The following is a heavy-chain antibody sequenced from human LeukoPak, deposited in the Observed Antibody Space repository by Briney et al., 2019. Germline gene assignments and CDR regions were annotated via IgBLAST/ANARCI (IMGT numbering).Heavy chain of an antibody. Sequence: TGGSLRLSCAASGITFSSDTMNWVRQAPGKGLEWVSCITRDSNYIYYADSVRGRFTISRDNAKKSLYLQMNSLRAEDTAIYYCARDPYNGNYGDSYYYYMDVWGKGTTVTISS. CDR1: GITFSSDT. CDR2: ITRDSNYI. J-gene: IGHJ6*03. D-gene: IGHD1-26*01. V-gene: IGHV3-21*01. CDR3: ARDPYNGNYGDSYYYYMDV.